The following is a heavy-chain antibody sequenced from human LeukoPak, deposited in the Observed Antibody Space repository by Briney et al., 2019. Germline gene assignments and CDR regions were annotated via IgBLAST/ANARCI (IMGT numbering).Heavy chain of an antibody. D-gene: IGHD3-22*01. CDR1: GGSMYSYY. CDR3: ARESRYYYDSSGYHAYYFDY. CDR2: IYYSGST. J-gene: IGHJ4*02. Sequence: PSETLSLTCTVSGGSMYSYYWSWIRQPPGKGLEWIGYIYYSGSTNYNPSLKSRVTISVDTSKNQFSLKLSSVTAADTAVYYCARESRYYYDSSGYHAYYFDYWGQGTLVTVSS. V-gene: IGHV4-59*01.